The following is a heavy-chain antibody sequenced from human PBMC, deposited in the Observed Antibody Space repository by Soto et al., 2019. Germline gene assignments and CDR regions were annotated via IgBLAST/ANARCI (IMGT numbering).Heavy chain of an antibody. CDR2: IKEDGSEK. D-gene: IGHD2-2*01. V-gene: IGHV3-7*04. Sequence: EVQLVESGGGLVQPGGSLRLSCAASAFTFRNYWMSWVRQAPGKGLECVAKIKEDGSEKYYVDSVKGRFTISRDNAKNSVYLQMDSLTVEDTAMYYCAMASSSTSGGIDYWGQGTLVTVSS. CDR3: AMASSSTSGGIDY. J-gene: IGHJ4*02. CDR1: AFTFRNYW.